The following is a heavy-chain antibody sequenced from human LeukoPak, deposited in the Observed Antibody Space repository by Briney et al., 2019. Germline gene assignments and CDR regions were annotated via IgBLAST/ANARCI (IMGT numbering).Heavy chain of an antibody. CDR3: ARDVGATRYFDY. V-gene: IGHV3-48*01. CDR1: GFTFSTYN. Sequence: PGGSLRLSCAASGFTFSTYNMNWVRQAPGKGLECVSYISSSSRTIYYADSVKGRFTISRDNAKNSLYLQMNSLRADDTAVYYCARDVGATRYFDYWGQGILVAVSS. J-gene: IGHJ4*02. CDR2: ISSSSRTI. D-gene: IGHD1-26*01.